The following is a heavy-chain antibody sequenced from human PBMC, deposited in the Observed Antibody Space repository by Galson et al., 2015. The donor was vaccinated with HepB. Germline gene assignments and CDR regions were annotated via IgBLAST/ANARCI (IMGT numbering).Heavy chain of an antibody. CDR3: AKDRGEGIQLWYYPFDY. CDR1: GFTFRIYA. CDR2: ISGSGGST. Sequence: SLRLSCAASGFTFRIYAMSWVRQAPGKGLEWVSAISGSGGSTYYADSLKGRFTISRDNSKNTLFLQMNSLRAEDTAVYYCAKDRGEGIQLWYYPFDYWGQGTLVTVSS. D-gene: IGHD5-18*01. J-gene: IGHJ4*02. V-gene: IGHV3-23*01.